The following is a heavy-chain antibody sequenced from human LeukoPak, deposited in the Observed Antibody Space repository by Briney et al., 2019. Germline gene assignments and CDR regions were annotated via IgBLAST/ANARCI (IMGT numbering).Heavy chain of an antibody. D-gene: IGHD3-22*01. J-gene: IGHJ4*02. CDR2: ISSSSSYI. V-gene: IGHV3-21*01. Sequence: GGSLILSCAASGFTFSSYSMNWVRQAPGKGLDWVSSISSSSSYIYYADSVKGRFTISRDNAKNSLYLEMYSLRAEDTAVYYCARPLVYYDSSGYYPLDFWGKGTLVTVSS. CDR1: GFTFSSYS. CDR3: ARPLVYYDSSGYYPLDF.